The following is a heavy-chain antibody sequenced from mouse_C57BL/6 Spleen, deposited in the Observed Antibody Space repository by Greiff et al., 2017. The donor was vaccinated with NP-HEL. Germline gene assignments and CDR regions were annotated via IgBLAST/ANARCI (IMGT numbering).Heavy chain of an antibody. CDR2: IRLKSDNYAT. D-gene: IGHD1-1*01. CDR1: GFTFSNYW. CDR3: TGGGIYYYGSSYDY. J-gene: IGHJ2*01. Sequence: EVKLVESGGGLVQPGGSMKLSCVASGFTFSNYWMNWVRQSPEKGLEWVAQIRLKSDNYATHYAESVKGRFTISRDDSKSSVYLQMNNLRAEDTGIYYSTGGGIYYYGSSYDYWGQGTTLTVSS. V-gene: IGHV6-3*01.